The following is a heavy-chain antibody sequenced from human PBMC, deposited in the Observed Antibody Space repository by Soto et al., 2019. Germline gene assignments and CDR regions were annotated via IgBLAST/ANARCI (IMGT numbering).Heavy chain of an antibody. J-gene: IGHJ4*02. D-gene: IGHD6-19*01. V-gene: IGHV4-4*02. CDR2: AYHNGLT. CDR1: GDSVTSNVW. Sequence: KASETLSLTCAVSGDSVTSNVWWSWVRQPPGKGLEWIGEAYHNGLTDYNPSLKSRVTMSVDTSKNEFSMKLTSLTAADTAIYYCAGDAAVPGESDRFDYWGQGTLVTVSS. CDR3: AGDAAVPGESDRFDY.